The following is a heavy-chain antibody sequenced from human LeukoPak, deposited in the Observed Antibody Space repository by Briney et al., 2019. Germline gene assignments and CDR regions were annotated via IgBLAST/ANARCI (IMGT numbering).Heavy chain of an antibody. CDR3: ARVGSRIAAAGTVY. J-gene: IGHJ4*02. CDR1: GFTFNSYG. Sequence: GGSLRPSCAASGFTFNSYGMNWVRQAPGKGLEWVSYISSSSTIIYYADSVKGRFTISRDNAKNSLYLQMNSLRAEDTALYYCARVGSRIAAAGTVYWGQGTLVTVSS. D-gene: IGHD6-13*01. CDR2: ISSSSTII. V-gene: IGHV3-48*01.